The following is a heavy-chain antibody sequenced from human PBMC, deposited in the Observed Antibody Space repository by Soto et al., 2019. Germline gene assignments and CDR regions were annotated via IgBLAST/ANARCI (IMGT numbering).Heavy chain of an antibody. J-gene: IGHJ3*02. D-gene: IGHD3-22*01. CDR3: VRDWGNYYDNSGADAFDI. V-gene: IGHV3-48*03. CDR2: ISSSGDTI. CDR1: GFTFSRYE. Sequence: VQLVESGGGLGQPGGSLRLSCAASGFTFSRYEMNWVRQAPGKGLEWVSYISSSGDTIYYADSVKGRFTISRDNAKNSLHLQMNSLRAEDTAVYFCVRDWGNYYDNSGADAFDIWGKGTKVIVTP.